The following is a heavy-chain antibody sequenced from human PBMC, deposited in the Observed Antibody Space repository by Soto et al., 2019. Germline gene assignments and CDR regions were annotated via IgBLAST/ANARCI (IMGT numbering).Heavy chain of an antibody. CDR2: FNAGDGDT. V-gene: IGHV1-3*01. D-gene: IGHD6-13*01. CDR3: ARDGEDKAAAAMVY. Sequence: QVQLVQSGAEVKKPGASVRVSCKASGYTITCCAMHWVRQAPGQRPEWMGWFNAGDGDTKYSQNFQGRFTIIRDTPESTVYMELSSLRPEDTAVYYCARDGEDKAAAAMVYWGQGTLVTVSS. J-gene: IGHJ4*02. CDR1: GYTITCCA.